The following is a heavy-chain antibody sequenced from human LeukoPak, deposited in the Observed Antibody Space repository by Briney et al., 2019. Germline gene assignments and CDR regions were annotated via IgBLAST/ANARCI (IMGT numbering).Heavy chain of an antibody. CDR2: IYYSGST. J-gene: IGHJ4*02. CDR3: ARRNTAMDLDY. V-gene: IGHV4-61*08. CDR1: GDSITSSGYY. D-gene: IGHD5-18*01. Sequence: SQTLSLTCSVSGDSITSSGYYWSWIRQPPGKGLEWIGYIYYSGSTNYNPSLKSRVTISVDTSKNQFSLKLSSVTAADTAVYYCARRNTAMDLDYWGQGTLVTVSS.